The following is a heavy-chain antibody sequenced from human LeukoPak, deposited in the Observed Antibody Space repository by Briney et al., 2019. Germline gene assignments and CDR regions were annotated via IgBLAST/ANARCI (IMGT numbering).Heavy chain of an antibody. CDR1: GGSVSSGSYY. J-gene: IGHJ5*02. Sequence: SETLSLTCTVSGGSVSSGSYYWSWIRQPPGKGLEWIGYIYYRGSTNYNPSLKSRVTISVDTSKNQFSLKLSSVTAADTAVYYCARGTIVATIFWFDPWGQGTLVTVSS. CDR3: ARGTIVATIFWFDP. CDR2: IYYRGST. V-gene: IGHV4-61*01. D-gene: IGHD5-12*01.